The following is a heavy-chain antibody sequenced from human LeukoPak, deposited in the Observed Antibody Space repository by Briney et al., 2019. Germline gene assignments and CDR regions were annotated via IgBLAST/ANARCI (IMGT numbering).Heavy chain of an antibody. CDR3: AKDLDIVATITGN. Sequence: GGSLRLSCAASGFTFSSYAMSWVRQAPGKGLESVSGVSGSGGSTYYADSVKGRFTISRDNSKNTLYLQMNSLRAEDTAVYYCAKDLDIVATITGNWGQGTLVTVSS. V-gene: IGHV3-23*01. CDR2: VSGSGGST. J-gene: IGHJ4*02. CDR1: GFTFSSYA. D-gene: IGHD5-12*01.